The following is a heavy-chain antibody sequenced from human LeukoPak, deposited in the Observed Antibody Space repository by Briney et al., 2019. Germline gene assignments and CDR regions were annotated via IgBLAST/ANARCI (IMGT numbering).Heavy chain of an antibody. D-gene: IGHD5-12*01. CDR2: IYTSGST. V-gene: IGHV4-61*02. CDR3: AREICSGYPGGSWFDP. CDR1: GGSISSGSYY. J-gene: IGHJ5*02. Sequence: SQTLSLTCTVSGGSISSGSYYWSWIRQPAGKGLEWIGRIYTSGSTNYNPSLKSRVTISVDTSKNQFSLKLSSVTAADTAVYYCAREICSGYPGGSWFDPWGQGTLVTVSS.